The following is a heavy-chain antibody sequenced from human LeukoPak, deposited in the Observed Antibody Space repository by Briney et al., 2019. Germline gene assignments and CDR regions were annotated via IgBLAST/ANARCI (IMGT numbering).Heavy chain of an antibody. J-gene: IGHJ3*02. D-gene: IGHD1-26*01. CDR1: GFTFDDYA. CDR3: AKDYGSGSGTFDAFDI. V-gene: IGHV3-9*03. Sequence: PGGSLRLSCAASGFTFDDYAMHWVRQAPAKGLEWVSGISWNRGSIGYADSVKGRFTIYRDNAKNSLYLQMNSLRAEDMALYYCAKDYGSGSGTFDAFDIWGQGTMVTVSS. CDR2: ISWNRGSI.